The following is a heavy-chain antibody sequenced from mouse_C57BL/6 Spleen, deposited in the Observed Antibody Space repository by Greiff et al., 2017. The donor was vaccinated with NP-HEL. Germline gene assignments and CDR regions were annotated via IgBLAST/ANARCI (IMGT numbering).Heavy chain of an antibody. CDR3: ARGGGLRDFDY. J-gene: IGHJ2*01. D-gene: IGHD2-4*01. CDR1: GYSITSGYY. V-gene: IGHV3-6*01. CDR2: ISYDGSN. Sequence: VQLKESGPGLVKPSQSLSLTCSVTGYSITSGYYWNWIRQFPGNKLEWMGYISYDGSNNYNPSLKNRISITRDTSKNQFFLKLNSVTTEDTATYYCARGGGLRDFDYWGQGTTLTVSS.